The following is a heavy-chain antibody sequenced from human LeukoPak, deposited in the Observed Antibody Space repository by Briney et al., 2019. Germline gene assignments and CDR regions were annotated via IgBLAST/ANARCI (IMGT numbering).Heavy chain of an antibody. D-gene: IGHD2-2*01. CDR1: GFTFSSYE. Sequence: GSLRLSCAASGFTFSSYEMNWVRQAPGKGLEWVSYISSSGSTIYYADSVKGRFTISRDNAKNSLYLQMNSLRAEDTAVYYCATSDRYCSSTSCGAGFDPWGQGTLVTVSS. J-gene: IGHJ5*02. CDR2: ISSSGSTI. CDR3: ATSDRYCSSTSCGAGFDP. V-gene: IGHV3-48*03.